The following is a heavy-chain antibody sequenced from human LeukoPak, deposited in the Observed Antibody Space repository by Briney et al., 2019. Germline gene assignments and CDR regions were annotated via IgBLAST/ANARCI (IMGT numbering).Heavy chain of an antibody. J-gene: IGHJ5*02. V-gene: IGHV4-4*07. CDR1: GGSISSYY. D-gene: IGHD5-24*01. CDR2: IYTSGST. CDR3: ARDYVGGYKENWFDP. Sequence: PSETLSLTCTVSGGSISSYYWSWIRQPAGKGLEWIGRIYTSGSTKYNPSLKSRVTMSVDTSKNQFSLKLSSVTAADTAVYYCARDYVGGYKENWFDPWGQGTLVTVSS.